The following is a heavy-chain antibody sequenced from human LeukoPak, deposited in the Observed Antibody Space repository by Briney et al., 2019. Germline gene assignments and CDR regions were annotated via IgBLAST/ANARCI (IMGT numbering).Heavy chain of an antibody. V-gene: IGHV4-59*12. CDR1: GGSISPYK. CDR3: TRESGAFSPFGF. Sequence: PSETLSLTCTVSGGSISPYKWSWLRQPPGQGLEWIGEVHLSGATNYNPSLESRVSMSIDKSKNHLSLEVTSVTAADTAIYYCTRESGAFSPFGFWGQGTLLTVSS. J-gene: IGHJ4*02. D-gene: IGHD1-26*01. CDR2: VHLSGAT.